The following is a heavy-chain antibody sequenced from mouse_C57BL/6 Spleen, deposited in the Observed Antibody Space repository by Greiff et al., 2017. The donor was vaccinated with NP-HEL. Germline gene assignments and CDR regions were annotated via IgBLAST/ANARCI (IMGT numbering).Heavy chain of an antibody. J-gene: IGHJ2*01. CDR3: ARRGGNYCFDY. CDR1: GFTFSSYT. V-gene: IGHV5-9*01. CDR2: ISGGGGNT. Sequence: DVKLVESGGGLVKPGGSLKLSCAASGFTFSSYTMSWVRQTPEKRLEWVATISGGGGNTYYPDSVKGRFTISRDNAKNTLYLQMSSLRSEDTALYYCARRGGNYCFDYWGQGTTLTVSS. D-gene: IGHD2-1*01.